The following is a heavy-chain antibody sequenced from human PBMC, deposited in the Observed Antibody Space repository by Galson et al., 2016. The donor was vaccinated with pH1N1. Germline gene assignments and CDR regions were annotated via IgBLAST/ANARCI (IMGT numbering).Heavy chain of an antibody. Sequence: SLRLSCAASGFTFNTYGMHWVRQPPGKGLEWVALVWYDGNNKEYADSVKGRFTISRDNSKNTLYLQMNSLRAEDTAVYYCARDYGYGYGEPYYYGMDVWGQGTTVTVSS. CDR3: ARDYGYGYGEPYYYGMDV. CDR2: VWYDGNNK. D-gene: IGHD3-16*01. CDR1: GFTFNTYG. V-gene: IGHV3-33*01. J-gene: IGHJ6*02.